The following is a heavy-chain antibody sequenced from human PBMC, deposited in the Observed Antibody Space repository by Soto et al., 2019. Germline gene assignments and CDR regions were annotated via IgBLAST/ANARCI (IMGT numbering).Heavy chain of an antibody. Sequence: KTSETLSLTCTVSGGSISSGGYYWSWIRQHPGKGLEWIGYIYYSGSTYYNPSLKSRVTISVDTSKNQFSLKLSSVTAADTAVYYCARADYYDSSGYSRELNYWGQGTLVTVSS. J-gene: IGHJ4*02. D-gene: IGHD3-22*01. CDR3: ARADYYDSSGYSRELNY. CDR1: GGSISSGGYY. V-gene: IGHV4-31*03. CDR2: IYYSGST.